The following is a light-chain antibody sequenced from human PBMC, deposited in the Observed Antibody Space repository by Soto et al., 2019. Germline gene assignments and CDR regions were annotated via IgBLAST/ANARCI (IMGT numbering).Light chain of an antibody. CDR3: MQATHWPWT. J-gene: IGKJ1*01. CDR2: KVS. CDR1: QSLVSSNGNTF. Sequence: DVVMTQSPLSLPVTLGQPASISCRSSQSLVSSNGNTFLIWFQQRPGQSPRRLIYKVSNRDSAVPDRFTGSGSGTDFTLEISRVEAEDVVVYYCMQATHWPWTFGQGTKVEIK. V-gene: IGKV2-30*01.